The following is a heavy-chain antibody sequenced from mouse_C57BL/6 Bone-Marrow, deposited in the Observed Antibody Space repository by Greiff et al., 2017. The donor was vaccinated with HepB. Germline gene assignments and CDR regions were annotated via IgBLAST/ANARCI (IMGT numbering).Heavy chain of an antibody. Sequence: VKLMESDAELVKPGASVKISCKVSGYTFTDHTIHWMKQRPEQGLEWIGYIYPRDGSTKYNEKFKGKATLTADKSSSTAYMQLNSLTSEDSAVYFCARDNYSNYEDAMDYWGQGTSVTVSS. V-gene: IGHV1-78*01. J-gene: IGHJ4*01. CDR2: IYPRDGST. CDR1: GYTFTDHT. D-gene: IGHD2-5*01. CDR3: ARDNYSNYEDAMDY.